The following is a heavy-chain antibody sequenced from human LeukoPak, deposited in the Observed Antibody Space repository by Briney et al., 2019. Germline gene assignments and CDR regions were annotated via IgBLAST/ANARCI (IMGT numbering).Heavy chain of an antibody. D-gene: IGHD2-15*01. CDR2: ISAYNGNT. Sequence: ASVKVSCKASGHTFTSYGISWVRQAPGQGLEWMGWISAYNGNTNYAQKLQGRVTMTTDTSTSTAYMELRSLRSDDTAVYYCARGSTVVVVSTHVFDYWGQGTLVAVSS. CDR1: GHTFTSYG. V-gene: IGHV1-18*01. CDR3: ARGSTVVVVSTHVFDY. J-gene: IGHJ4*02.